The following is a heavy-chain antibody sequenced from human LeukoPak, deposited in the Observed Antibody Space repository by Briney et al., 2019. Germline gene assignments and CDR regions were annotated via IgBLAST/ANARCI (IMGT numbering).Heavy chain of an antibody. D-gene: IGHD6-25*01. CDR2: ISAYNGNT. V-gene: IGHV1-18*01. Sequence: GASVTVSCKASGYTFTSYGISWVRQAPGQGLEWMGWISAYNGNTNYAQKLQGRVTMTTDTSTSTAYMELRSLRSDDTAVYYCARSGVGAGRGYDVAYGGWGTLVTGS. CDR3: ARSGVGAGRGYDVAY. J-gene: IGHJ4*02. CDR1: GYTFTSYG.